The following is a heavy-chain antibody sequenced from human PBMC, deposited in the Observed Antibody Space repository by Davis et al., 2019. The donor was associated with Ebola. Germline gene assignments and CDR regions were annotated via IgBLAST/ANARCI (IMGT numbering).Heavy chain of an antibody. V-gene: IGHV3-23*01. CDR2: ITGSGGST. J-gene: IGHJ1*01. CDR3: AKAYGSSWEEYFQH. Sequence: PGGSLRLSCAASGFTFSDNYMSWVRQAPGKGLEWVSSITGSGGSTYYADSVKGRFTISRDNSKNTLCLQMNSLRAGDTAVYYCAKAYGSSWEEYFQHWGQGTLVTVSS. CDR1: GFTFSDNY. D-gene: IGHD6-13*01.